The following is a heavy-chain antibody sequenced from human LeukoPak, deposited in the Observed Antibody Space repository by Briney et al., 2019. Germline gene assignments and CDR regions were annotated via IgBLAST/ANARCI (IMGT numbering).Heavy chain of an antibody. V-gene: IGHV1-3*01. J-gene: IGHJ4*02. D-gene: IGHD3-22*01. CDR3: ASATPSSGYYSAY. CDR1: GYTFTSYD. CDR2: INAGNGNT. Sequence: GASVKVSCKASGYTFTSYDINWVRQATGQGLEWMGWINAGNGNTKYSQKFQGRVTITRDTSASTAYMELSSLRSEDTAVYYCASATPSSGYYSAYWGQGTLVTVSS.